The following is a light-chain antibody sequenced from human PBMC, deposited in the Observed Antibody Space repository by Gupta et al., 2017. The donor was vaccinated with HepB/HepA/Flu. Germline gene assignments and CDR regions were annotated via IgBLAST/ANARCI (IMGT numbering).Light chain of an antibody. CDR3: QQSYRTPLT. Sequence: DIQMTQSPSSLSASVGDRVTITCRASQTISDYLNWYQQKPGKAPKLLIYGASTLQSGVPSKFSGGGSGTDFTLTISSLQPEDFAIYHCQQSYRTPLTFGGGTKVDLK. V-gene: IGKV1-39*01. CDR1: QTISDY. CDR2: GAS. J-gene: IGKJ4*01.